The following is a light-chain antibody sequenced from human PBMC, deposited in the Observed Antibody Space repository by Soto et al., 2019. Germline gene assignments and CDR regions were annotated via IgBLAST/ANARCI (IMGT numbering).Light chain of an antibody. J-gene: IGKJ4*01. V-gene: IGKV1-33*01. CDR2: DAF. CDR3: QQYNNWPRAT. CDR1: QDIRSY. Sequence: DIQLTQSPSSLSASVGERVTITCQASQDIRSYLTWYQQKPGKAPRLLIYDAFNWHTGVPSRFRGSGYGTEFTLTISSLQSEDFAVYYCQQYNNWPRATFGGGTKVDIK.